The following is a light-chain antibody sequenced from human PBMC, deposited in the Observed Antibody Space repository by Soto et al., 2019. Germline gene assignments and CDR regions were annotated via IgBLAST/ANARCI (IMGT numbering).Light chain of an antibody. V-gene: IGKV4-1*01. CDR1: QSLLFNVNNENS. CDR3: HQSHSPPWT. Sequence: DFVLTQSPDSLAVSLGERATINCKSSQSLLFNVNNENSLAWFQQKPGQPTKLLIYWASVRQSGVPDRFSGSGSGTDFTLTINSLQAEDVAVYFCHQSHSPPWTFGQGTKVEIK. J-gene: IGKJ1*01. CDR2: WAS.